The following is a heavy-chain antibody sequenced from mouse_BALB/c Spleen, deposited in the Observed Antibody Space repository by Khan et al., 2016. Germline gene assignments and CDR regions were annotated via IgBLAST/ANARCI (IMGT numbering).Heavy chain of an antibody. CDR2: IDPANGNT. V-gene: IGHV14-3*02. Sequence: IQLVQSGAELVKPGASVKLSCTASGFNIKDTYMHWVNQRPEQGLEWIGRIDPANGNTKNDPKFQGKATITADTSSNTVYLQLSSLTSEDTAVYYCARGGNYVELGNWGQGTLVTVSA. D-gene: IGHD2-1*01. CDR1: GFNIKDTY. J-gene: IGHJ3*01. CDR3: ARGGNYVELGN.